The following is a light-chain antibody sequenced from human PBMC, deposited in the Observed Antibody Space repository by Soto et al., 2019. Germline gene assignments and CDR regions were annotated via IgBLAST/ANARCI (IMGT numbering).Light chain of an antibody. CDR1: QSVSSN. Sequence: EIVMTQSPATLSVSPGERATLSCRASQSVSSNLAWYQQKPGQAPRLLIYGASTRATGIPAMFSGSGSGTEFTLTISSLQSEDFAVYCCQQYNNWPFPSWTFGQGTKVEIK. CDR2: GAS. J-gene: IGKJ1*01. V-gene: IGKV3-15*01. CDR3: QQYNNWPFPSWT.